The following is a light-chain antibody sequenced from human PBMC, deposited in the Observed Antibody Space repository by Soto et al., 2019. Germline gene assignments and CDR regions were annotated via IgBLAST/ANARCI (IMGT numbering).Light chain of an antibody. V-gene: IGKV2-28*01. CDR3: MQALQTPLT. CDR1: QSLLDSNGNNH. CDR2: LGS. Sequence: DIVMTQSPLSLPVIPGEPASISCWSSQSLLDSNGNNHLNWYLQKPGQSPQVLIYLGSNRASGGPDRFSGSGSGTDFTLKISRVEAEDVGVYYCMQALQTPLTFVQGTRLEIK. J-gene: IGKJ5*01.